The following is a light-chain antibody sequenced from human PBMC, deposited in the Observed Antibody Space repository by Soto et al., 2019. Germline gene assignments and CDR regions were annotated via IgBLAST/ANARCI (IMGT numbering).Light chain of an antibody. CDR2: EGS. V-gene: IGLV2-23*01. CDR3: CSYAGSSPV. Sequence: QSVLTQPASVSGSPGQSITISCTGTSSDVGSYNLVSWYQQHPGKAPKLMIYEGSKRPSGVSNRFSGSKSGNTASLTISGRQAEDEADYYCCSYAGSSPVFGGGTKVTVL. CDR1: SSDVGSYNL. J-gene: IGLJ2*01.